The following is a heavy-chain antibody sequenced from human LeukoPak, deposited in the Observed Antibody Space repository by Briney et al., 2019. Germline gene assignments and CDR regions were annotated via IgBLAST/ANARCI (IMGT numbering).Heavy chain of an antibody. J-gene: IGHJ4*02. Sequence: SETLSLTCSVSDSIGSYYWSWIRQPAGKGLEWSGRVYSTGRTSSNPSLQSRVTSSVDTSKNQFSLTLSSVTAADTAVYYCARAPARGLYYFDHWGQGAQVIVSS. V-gene: IGHV4-4*07. CDR2: VYSTGRT. D-gene: IGHD3-10*01. CDR3: ARAPARGLYYFDH. CDR1: DSIGSYY.